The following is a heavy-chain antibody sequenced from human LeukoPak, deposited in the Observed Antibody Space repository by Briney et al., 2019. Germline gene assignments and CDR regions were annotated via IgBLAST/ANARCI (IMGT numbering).Heavy chain of an antibody. V-gene: IGHV1-46*01. CDR2: INPSGGST. D-gene: IGHD3-16*02. J-gene: IGHJ4*02. Sequence: ASVKVSCKASGYTFTSNYMHWVRQAPGQGLEWMGIINPSGGSTSYAQKFQGRVTMTRDTSTSTVYMELSSLRSEDTAVYYCARGTNDYVWGSYRYLDYWGQGTLVTVSS. CDR3: ARGTNDYVWGSYRYLDY. CDR1: GYTFTSNY.